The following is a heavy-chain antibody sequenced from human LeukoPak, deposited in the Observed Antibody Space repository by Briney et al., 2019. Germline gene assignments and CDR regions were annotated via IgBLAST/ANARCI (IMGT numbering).Heavy chain of an antibody. V-gene: IGHV3-23*01. D-gene: IGHD3-10*01. CDR2: ISGSGGST. CDR3: AKDKSYYYDSGSYGLDY. CDR1: GFTFSSYA. Sequence: GGSLRLSCAASGFTFSSYAMSWVRQAPGKGLEWVSAISGSGGSTYYADSVKGRFTISRDNSKNTLYLQMNSLRAEDTAVYYCAKDKSYYYDSGSYGLDYWGQGTLVTVPS. J-gene: IGHJ4*02.